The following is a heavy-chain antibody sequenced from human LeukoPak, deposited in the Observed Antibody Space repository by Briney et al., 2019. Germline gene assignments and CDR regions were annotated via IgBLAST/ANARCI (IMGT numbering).Heavy chain of an antibody. CDR3: ARVVRPLRTMIAPSD. Sequence: SETLSLTCTVSGGSISSSSYYWGWIRQPPGKGLEWIGSIYYSGSTYYNPSLKSRVTISVDTSKNQFSLKLSSVTAADTAVYYCARVVRPLRTMIAPSDWGQGTLVTVSS. J-gene: IGHJ4*02. D-gene: IGHD3-22*01. CDR1: GGSISSSSYY. CDR2: IYYSGST. V-gene: IGHV4-39*07.